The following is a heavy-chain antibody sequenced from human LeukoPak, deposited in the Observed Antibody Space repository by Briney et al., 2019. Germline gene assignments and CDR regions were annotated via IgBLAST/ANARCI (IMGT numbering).Heavy chain of an antibody. V-gene: IGHV1-69*01. CDR2: IIPIFGTA. CDR1: GGTFSSYA. J-gene: IGHJ4*02. D-gene: IGHD5-24*01. CDR3: AREPMATIHYFEY. Sequence: GSSVKFSCKASGGTFSSYAISWVRQAPGQGLEWMGGIIPIFGTANYAQKFQGRATITADESTSTAYMELSSLRSEDTAVYYCAREPMATIHYFEYWGQGTLDTVSS.